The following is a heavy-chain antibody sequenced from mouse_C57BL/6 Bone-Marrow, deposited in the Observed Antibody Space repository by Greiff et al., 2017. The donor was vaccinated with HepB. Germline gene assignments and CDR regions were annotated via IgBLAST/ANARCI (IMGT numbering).Heavy chain of an antibody. CDR2: IYPGSGNT. D-gene: IGHD2-3*01. CDR3: ARWGWLSPWFAY. Sequence: VQLQESGAELVRPGASVKLSCKASGYTFTDYYINWVKQRPGQGLEWIARIYPGSGNTYYNEKFKGKATLTAEKSSSTAYMQLSSLTSEDSAVYFCARWGWLSPWFAYWGQGTLVTVSA. CDR1: GYTFTDYY. J-gene: IGHJ3*01. V-gene: IGHV1-76*01.